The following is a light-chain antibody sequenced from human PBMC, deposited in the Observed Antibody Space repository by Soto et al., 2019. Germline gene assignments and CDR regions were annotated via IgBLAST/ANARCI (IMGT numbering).Light chain of an antibody. J-gene: IGKJ3*01. CDR2: AAT. Sequence: LQMTQSPSSLSASVGDRVTITCRAGDHIGLDLGWYQQKPGKAPKRLIYAATRLQSGVPSRFSGRGSGTEFTLTIDSLQSDDFATYFCLQHSDYPFTFGPGTTVDL. CDR1: DHIGLD. CDR3: LQHSDYPFT. V-gene: IGKV1-17*01.